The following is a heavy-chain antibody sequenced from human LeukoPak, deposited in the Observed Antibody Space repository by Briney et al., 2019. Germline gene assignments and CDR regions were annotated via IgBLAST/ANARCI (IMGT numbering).Heavy chain of an antibody. J-gene: IGHJ6*03. CDR3: ARGRSEKNSPVLRYFGGYYYYYMDV. CDR1: GYTFTSYG. CDR2: MNPNSGNT. D-gene: IGHD3-9*01. V-gene: IGHV1-8*03. Sequence: GASVKVSCKASGYTFTSYGISWVRQAPGQGLEWMGWMNPNSGNTGYAQKFQGRVTITRNTSISTAYMELSSLRSEDTAVYYCARGRSEKNSPVLRYFGGYYYYYMDVWGKGTTVTVSS.